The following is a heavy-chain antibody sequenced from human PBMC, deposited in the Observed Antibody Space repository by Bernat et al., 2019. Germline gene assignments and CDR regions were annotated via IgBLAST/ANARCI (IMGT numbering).Heavy chain of an antibody. V-gene: IGHV1-69*02. D-gene: IGHD5-12*01. J-gene: IGHJ4*02. CDR1: GGTFSSYT. CDR3: ARGRSGYDSNRYDY. CDR2: IIPILGIA. Sequence: QVQLVQSGAEVKKPGSSVKVSCKASGGTFSSYTISWVRQAPGQGLEWMGRIIPILGIANYAQKFQGRVTITADKSTSTAYMELSSLRSEDTAVYYCARGRSGYDSNRYDYWGQGTLVTVSS.